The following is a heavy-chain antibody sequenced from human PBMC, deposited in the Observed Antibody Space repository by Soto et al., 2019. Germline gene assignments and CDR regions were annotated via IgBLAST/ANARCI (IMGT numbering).Heavy chain of an antibody. CDR2: IWYDGSNK. V-gene: IGHV3-33*01. Sequence: GGSLRLSCAASGFTFSSYGMHWVRQAPGKGLEWVAVIWYDGSNKYYADSVKGRFTISRDNSKNTLYLQMNSLRAEDTAVYYCARVPPHYYDSSGSFDYWGQGTPVTVSS. CDR3: ARVPPHYYDSSGSFDY. J-gene: IGHJ4*02. CDR1: GFTFSSYG. D-gene: IGHD3-22*01.